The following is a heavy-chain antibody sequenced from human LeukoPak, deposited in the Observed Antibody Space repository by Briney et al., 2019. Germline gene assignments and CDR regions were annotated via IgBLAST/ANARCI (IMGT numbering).Heavy chain of an antibody. CDR1: GFTFSGYA. CDR2: ISGGGVNT. Sequence: GGSLRLSCAASGFTFSGYALSWVRQAPEKGLEWVSGISGGGVNTNYADSVKARFTVSGDNSKNTMFLQMDSLRAEDTAVYYCAKRVQGNTGPFDSWGQGTLASVSS. D-gene: IGHD4-23*01. J-gene: IGHJ4*02. CDR3: AKRVQGNTGPFDS. V-gene: IGHV3-23*01.